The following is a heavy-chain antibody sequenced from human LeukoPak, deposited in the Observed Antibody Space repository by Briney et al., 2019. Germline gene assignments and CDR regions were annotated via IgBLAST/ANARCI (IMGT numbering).Heavy chain of an antibody. V-gene: IGHV1-69*04. CDR2: IIPILGIA. CDR1: GGTFSSYA. D-gene: IGHD3-10*01. Sequence: SVKVSCKASGGTFSSYAISWVRQAPGQGLEWMGRIIPILGIANYAQKFQGRVTITADKSTSTAYMELCSLRSEDTAVYYCARSEGQLLWFGESPGYWGQGTLVTVSS. J-gene: IGHJ4*02. CDR3: ARSEGQLLWFGESPGY.